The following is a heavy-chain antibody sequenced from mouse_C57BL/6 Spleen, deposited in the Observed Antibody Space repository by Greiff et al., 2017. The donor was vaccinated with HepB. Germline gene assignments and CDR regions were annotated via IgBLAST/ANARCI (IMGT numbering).Heavy chain of an antibody. CDR3: ARWYYGSSSYFDY. D-gene: IGHD1-1*01. Sequence: VQLKESGPELVKPGASVKLSCKASGYTFTSYDINWVKQRPGQGLEWIGWIYPRDGSTKYNEKFKGKATLTVDTSSSTAYMELHSLTSEDSAVYFCARWYYGSSSYFDYWGQGTTLTVSS. CDR2: IYPRDGST. J-gene: IGHJ2*01. V-gene: IGHV1-85*01. CDR1: GYTFTSYD.